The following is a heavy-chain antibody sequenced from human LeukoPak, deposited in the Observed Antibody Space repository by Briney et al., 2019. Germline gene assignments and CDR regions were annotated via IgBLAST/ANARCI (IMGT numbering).Heavy chain of an antibody. Sequence: PSETLSLTCTVSGGSISSYYWSWIRQPPGKGLEWIGYIYYSGSTNYNPSLKSRVTISVDTSKNQFSLKLSSVTAADTAVYYCARFSYGSGSYDRAFDYWGQGTLVTVPS. CDR1: GGSISSYY. CDR3: ARFSYGSGSYDRAFDY. D-gene: IGHD3-10*01. V-gene: IGHV4-59*01. CDR2: IYYSGST. J-gene: IGHJ4*02.